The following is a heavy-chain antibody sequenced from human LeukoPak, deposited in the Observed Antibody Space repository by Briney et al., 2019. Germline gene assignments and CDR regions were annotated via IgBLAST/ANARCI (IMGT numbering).Heavy chain of an antibody. CDR3: AKDLGRITFGGGIARCLEDY. J-gene: IGHJ4*02. CDR1: GXTFSSYA. D-gene: IGHD3-16*02. V-gene: IGHV3-23*01. CDR2: ISGGGGST. Sequence: GGSLRLSCAASGXTFSSYAMSWVRQAPGKGLEWVSAISGGGGSTYYADSVKGRFTISRDNSNNTLYLQMNSLRAEDTAVYYCAKDLGRITFGGGIARCLEDYWGQGTLVTVSS.